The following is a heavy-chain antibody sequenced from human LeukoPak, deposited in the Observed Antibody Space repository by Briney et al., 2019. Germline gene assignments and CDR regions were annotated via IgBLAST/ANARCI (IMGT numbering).Heavy chain of an antibody. CDR3: ARHGTSSYYYYAMDV. V-gene: IGHV4-59*08. Sequence: SETLSLTCTVSGGSISTYYWSWIRQSPGKGLGWIGYIYYSGSTTYNPSLKSRVTISVDTSKNQFSLKLSSVTAADTAVYYCARHGTSSYYYYAMDVWGQGTTVTVSS. CDR2: IYYSGST. J-gene: IGHJ6*02. CDR1: GGSISTYY. D-gene: IGHD1-26*01.